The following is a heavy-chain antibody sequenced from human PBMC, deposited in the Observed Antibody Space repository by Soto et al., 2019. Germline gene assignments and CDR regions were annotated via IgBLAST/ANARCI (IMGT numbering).Heavy chain of an antibody. CDR3: VRIRYQLPSSVLWLDP. Sequence: SETLSLTCAVYGGFLSESYWTWIRQPPGKGLEWIGETNHVGGTNYNPSLKSRVTMSVDTSQNQFSLRLISVTAADTAMYFCVRIRYQLPSSVLWLDPWGQGTPVTVSS. V-gene: IGHV4-34*01. J-gene: IGHJ5*02. CDR2: TNHVGGT. D-gene: IGHD3-16*01. CDR1: GGFLSESY.